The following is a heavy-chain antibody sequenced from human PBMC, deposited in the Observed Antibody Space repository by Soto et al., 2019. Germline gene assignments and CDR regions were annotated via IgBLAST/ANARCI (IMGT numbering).Heavy chain of an antibody. D-gene: IGHD3-3*01. CDR1: GFTFSSYD. CDR2: ISGSGGST. CDR3: AKDQVTIFGVVTLDYYYYYGMDV. V-gene: IGHV3-23*01. Sequence: AGGSLRLSCAASGFTFSSYDMSWVRQAPGKGLEWVSAISGSGGSTYYAGSVKGRFTISRDNSKNKLYLQMNSLRAEDTAVYYCAKDQVTIFGVVTLDYYYYYGMDVWGQGTTVTVSS. J-gene: IGHJ6*02.